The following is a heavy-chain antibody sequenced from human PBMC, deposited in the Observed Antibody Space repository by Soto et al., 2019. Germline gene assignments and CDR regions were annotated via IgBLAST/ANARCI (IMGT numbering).Heavy chain of an antibody. Sequence: GGSLRLSCAASGFTFSSYAMSWVRQAPGKGLEWVSAISGSGGSTYYADSVKGRLTISRDNSKNTLYLQMNSLRAEDTAVYYCAKGGYCSSTSCSYWDYYYYGMDVWGQGTTVTVYS. J-gene: IGHJ6*02. CDR2: ISGSGGST. CDR3: AKGGYCSSTSCSYWDYYYYGMDV. V-gene: IGHV3-23*01. CDR1: GFTFSSYA. D-gene: IGHD2-2*01.